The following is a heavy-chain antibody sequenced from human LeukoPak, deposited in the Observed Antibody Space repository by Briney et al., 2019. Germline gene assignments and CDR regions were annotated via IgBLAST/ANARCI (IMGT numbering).Heavy chain of an antibody. J-gene: IGHJ5*02. CDR3: ARQGYCSSVSCFNWFDP. Sequence: SETLSLTCAVSGYSISSGYYWAWIRQPPGKGLEWIGSVYYSGTTYHNPSLKSRVTILVDTSKSQFSLNLSSVTAEATAVYYCARQGYCSSVSCFNWFDPWGQGTLVIVSS. CDR1: GYSISSGYY. D-gene: IGHD2-2*01. V-gene: IGHV4-38-2*01. CDR2: VYYSGTT.